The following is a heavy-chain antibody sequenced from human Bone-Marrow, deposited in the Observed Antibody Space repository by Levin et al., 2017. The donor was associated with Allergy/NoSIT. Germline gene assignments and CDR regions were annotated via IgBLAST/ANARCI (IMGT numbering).Heavy chain of an antibody. V-gene: IGHV1-24*01. CDR1: GNSLTELS. CDR2: FDPEDDEI. CDR3: ATASCTGRTCYRYTYFDP. D-gene: IGHD2-8*02. Sequence: GASVKVSCKVSGNSLTELSMHWVRQAPGKGLEWMGRFDPEDDEIMYAQTFQGRVTMTEDTSANTAYMELRSLRFEDTAVYYCATASCTGRTCYRYTYFDPWGQGTLVTVSS. J-gene: IGHJ5*02.